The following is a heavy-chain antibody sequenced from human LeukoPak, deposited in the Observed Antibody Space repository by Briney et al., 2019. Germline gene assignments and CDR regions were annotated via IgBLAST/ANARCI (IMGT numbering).Heavy chain of an antibody. CDR2: IYYSGST. D-gene: IGHD6-13*01. Sequence: SETLSLTCTVSGGSMSSYYWSWIRQPPGKGLVWIGYIYYSGSTNYNPSLKSRVTISVDKSKNQFSLKLSSVTAADTAVYYCARGIAAAAHFDYWGQGTLVTVSS. J-gene: IGHJ4*02. CDR1: GGSMSSYY. V-gene: IGHV4-59*12. CDR3: ARGIAAAAHFDY.